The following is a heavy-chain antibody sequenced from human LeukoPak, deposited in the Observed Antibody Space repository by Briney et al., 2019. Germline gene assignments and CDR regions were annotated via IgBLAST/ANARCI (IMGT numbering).Heavy chain of an antibody. V-gene: IGHV4-38-2*01. CDR2: IYHIGST. CDR1: GYSISSGDY. D-gene: IGHD5-18*01. Sequence: SETLSLTCAVSGYSISSGDYWGWIGQRPGKGLEWIGRIYHIGSTYYNPALTTRVTISVDTCNDQFSLNLSSVTSADSAVYYCARGTTMVTSAFDIWGRGTMVTVSS. J-gene: IGHJ3*02. CDR3: ARGTTMVTSAFDI.